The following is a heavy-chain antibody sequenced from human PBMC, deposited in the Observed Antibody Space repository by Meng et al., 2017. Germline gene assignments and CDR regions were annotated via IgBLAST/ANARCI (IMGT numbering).Heavy chain of an antibody. V-gene: IGHV3-74*01. J-gene: IGHJ4*02. CDR3: AREVAAAGSVFDY. Sequence: EVPLVESRGGLVRPGGSLRHPRAASAFTFISYWMHWVPQAPGKGLVWVSRINSDGSSTSYADSVKGRFTISRDNAKNTLYLQMNSLRAEDTAVYYCAREVAAAGSVFDYWGQGTLVTVSS. CDR1: AFTFISYW. CDR2: INSDGSST. D-gene: IGHD6-13*01.